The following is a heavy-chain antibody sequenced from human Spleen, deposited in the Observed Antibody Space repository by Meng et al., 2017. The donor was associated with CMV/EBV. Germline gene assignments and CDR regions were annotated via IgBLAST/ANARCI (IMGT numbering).Heavy chain of an antibody. Sequence: SETLSLTCAVHGGSLSGYYWSWIRQSPGKGLEWIGEVIDSGTAKYNPSLRSRVTIFEDTSKNQFSLKLTSVTAADTAVYYCASYYDLYYGMDVWGQGTTVTVSS. D-gene: IGHD3-22*01. V-gene: IGHV4-34*12. CDR3: ASYYDLYYGMDV. J-gene: IGHJ6*02. CDR2: VIDSGTA. CDR1: GGSLSGYY.